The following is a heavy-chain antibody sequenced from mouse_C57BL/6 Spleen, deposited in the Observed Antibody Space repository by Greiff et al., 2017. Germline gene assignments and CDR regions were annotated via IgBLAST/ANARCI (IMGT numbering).Heavy chain of an antibody. Sequence: EVQLQESGPELVKPGDSVKISCKASGYSFTGYFMNWVMQSHGKSLEWIGRINPYNGDTFYNQKFKGKATLTVDKSSSTAHMELRSLTSEDSAVYYCARRDYDYWYFDVWGTGTTVTVSS. V-gene: IGHV1-20*01. CDR1: GYSFTGYF. CDR3: ARRDYDYWYFDV. CDR2: INPYNGDT. D-gene: IGHD2-4*01. J-gene: IGHJ1*03.